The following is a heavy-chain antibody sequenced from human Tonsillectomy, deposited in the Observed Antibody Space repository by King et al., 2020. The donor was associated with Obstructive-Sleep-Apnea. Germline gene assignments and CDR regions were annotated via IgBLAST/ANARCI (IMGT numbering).Heavy chain of an antibody. J-gene: IGHJ6*02. CDR1: GYSFTSYC. D-gene: IGHD4-17*01. CDR3: ARRGESTVTTPEGYYYYGMDV. CDR2: IYPGDSDT. V-gene: IGHV5-51*01. Sequence: QLVQSGAEVKKPGESLKISCKGSGYSFTSYCIGWVRQMPGKGLEWMGIIYPGDSDTRYSPSFQCQVTISADKSISTAYLQWSSLKASDTAMYYCARRGESTVTTPEGYYYYGMDVWGQGTTVTVSS.